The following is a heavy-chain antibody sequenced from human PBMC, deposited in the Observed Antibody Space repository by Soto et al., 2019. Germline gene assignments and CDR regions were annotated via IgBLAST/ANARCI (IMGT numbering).Heavy chain of an antibody. V-gene: IGHV1-2*02. J-gene: IGHJ5*02. CDR1: GYHFRDYY. CDR3: AREISGGGTLNWFDP. Sequence: AXSVKDSCKASGYHFRDYYIHCVRDAPVQGLEWLGWVSPKSGGTNYAQKFKGRVTMTRDTSSNTVYMDLSGLKSDDTAVFYCAREISGGGTLNWFDPWGQGTLVTVSS. CDR2: VSPKSGGT. D-gene: IGHD2-8*02.